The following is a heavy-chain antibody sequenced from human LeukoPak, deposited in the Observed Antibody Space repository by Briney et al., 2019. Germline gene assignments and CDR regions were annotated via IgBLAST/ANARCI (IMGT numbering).Heavy chain of an antibody. CDR3: ARSSVAGLDAFDI. Sequence: PSETLSLTCAVSGGSISSSNWWSWVRQPPGKGLEWIGEIYHSGSTNYNPSLKSRVTISVDTSKNQFSLKLSSVTAADTAVYYCARSSVAGLDAFDIWGQGTMVTVSS. J-gene: IGHJ3*02. CDR2: IYHSGST. D-gene: IGHD6-19*01. CDR1: GGSISSSNW. V-gene: IGHV4-4*02.